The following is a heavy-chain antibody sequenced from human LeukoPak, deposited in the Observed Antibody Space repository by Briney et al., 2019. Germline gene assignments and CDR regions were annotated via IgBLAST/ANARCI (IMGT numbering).Heavy chain of an antibody. D-gene: IGHD2-2*01. CDR1: GGSFSGYY. CDR2: INHSGST. Sequence: SETLSLTCAVYGGSFSGYYWSWIRQPPGKGLEWIREINHSGSTNYNPSLKSRVTISVDTSKNQFSLKLSSVTAADTAVYYCARGRPPAATFDYWGQGTLVTVSS. V-gene: IGHV4-34*01. J-gene: IGHJ4*02. CDR3: ARGRPPAATFDY.